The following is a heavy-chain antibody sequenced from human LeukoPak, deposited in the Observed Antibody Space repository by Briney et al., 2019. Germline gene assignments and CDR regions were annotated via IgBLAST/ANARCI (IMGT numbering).Heavy chain of an antibody. CDR2: IYYSGST. Sequence: PSETLSLTCTVSGGSISSGGYYWSWIRRHPGKGLEWIGYIYYSGSTYYNPSLKSRVTISVDTSKNQFSLKLSSVTAADTAVYYCARVLRSFDSDAFDIWGQGTMVTVSS. D-gene: IGHD4-17*01. CDR1: GGSISSGGYY. V-gene: IGHV4-31*03. CDR3: ARVLRSFDSDAFDI. J-gene: IGHJ3*02.